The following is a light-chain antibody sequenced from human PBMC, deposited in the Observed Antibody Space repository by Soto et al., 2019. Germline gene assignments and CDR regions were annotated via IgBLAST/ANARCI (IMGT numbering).Light chain of an antibody. CDR3: QQYTGPPTT. CDR1: QSISSY. V-gene: IGKV1-39*01. CDR2: AAS. J-gene: IGKJ5*01. Sequence: DVQMTQSQSSLSASVGDRVTITCRASQSISSYLNWYQQKPGKAPKLLIYAASSLQSGVPSRFSGSGSGTDFTLTISSLQPEDSAVYFCQQYTGPPTTFGQGTRLEIK.